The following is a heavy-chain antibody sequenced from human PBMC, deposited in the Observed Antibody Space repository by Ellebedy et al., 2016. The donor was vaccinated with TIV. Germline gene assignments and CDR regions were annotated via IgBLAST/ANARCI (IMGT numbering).Heavy chain of an antibody. D-gene: IGHD1-26*01. CDR3: AKGGDSGSYYARDYYYGMDV. Sequence: GGSLRLXXAASGFTFDDYAMHWVRQAPGKGLEWVSGISWNSGSIGYADSVKGQFTISRDNAKNSLYLQMNSLRAEDTALYYCAKGGDSGSYYARDYYYGMDVWGQGTTVTVSS. J-gene: IGHJ6*02. CDR2: ISWNSGSI. V-gene: IGHV3-9*01. CDR1: GFTFDDYA.